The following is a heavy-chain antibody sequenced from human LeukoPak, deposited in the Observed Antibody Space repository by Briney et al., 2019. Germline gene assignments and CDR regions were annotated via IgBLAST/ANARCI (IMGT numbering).Heavy chain of an antibody. CDR1: GGSISRNY. D-gene: IGHD6-13*01. V-gene: IGHV4-59*05. Sequence: SETLSLTCTVSGGSISRNYWNWIRQPPGKGLEWIGSIYYSGSTYYNPSLKSRVTISVDTSKNQFSLKLSSVTAADTAVYYCARYSSSWPSAGFDPWGQGTLVTVSS. CDR2: IYYSGST. CDR3: ARYSSSWPSAGFDP. J-gene: IGHJ5*02.